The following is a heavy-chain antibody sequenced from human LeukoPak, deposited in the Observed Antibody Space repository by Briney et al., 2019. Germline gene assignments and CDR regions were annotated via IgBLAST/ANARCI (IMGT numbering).Heavy chain of an antibody. D-gene: IGHD3-10*01. Sequence: GGSLRLSCAASGFTFDDYGMSWVRQAPGKGLEWVSGINRNGGSTGYADSVKGRFTISRANAKNSLYLQMNSLRAEDTALYYCATRYVLLWCGKFAGDYYFDYWGQGTLVTVSS. CDR1: GFTFDDYG. CDR3: ATRYVLLWCGKFAGDYYFDY. V-gene: IGHV3-20*04. CDR2: INRNGGST. J-gene: IGHJ4*02.